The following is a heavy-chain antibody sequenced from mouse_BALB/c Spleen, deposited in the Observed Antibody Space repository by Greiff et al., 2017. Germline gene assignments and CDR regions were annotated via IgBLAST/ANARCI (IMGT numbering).Heavy chain of an antibody. CDR1: GYSITSDYA. V-gene: IGHV3-2*02. D-gene: IGHD2-14*01. CDR2: ISYSGST. CDR3: ASGVRRGNYYAMDY. Sequence: ESGPGLVKPSQSLSLTCTVTGYSITSDYAWNWIRQFPGNKLEWMGYISYSGSTSYNPSLKSRISITRDTSKNQFFLQLNSVTTEDTATYYCASGVRRGNYYAMDYWGQGTSVTVSS. J-gene: IGHJ4*01.